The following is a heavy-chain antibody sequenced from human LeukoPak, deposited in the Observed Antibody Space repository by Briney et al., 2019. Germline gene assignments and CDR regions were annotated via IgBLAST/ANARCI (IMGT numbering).Heavy chain of an antibody. CDR2: ISSSGSTI. D-gene: IGHD5-18*01. CDR1: GFTFSDYY. V-gene: IGHV3-11*01. J-gene: IGHJ6*02. Sequence: GGSLRLSCAASGFTFSDYYMSWIRQAPGKGLEWVSYISSSGSTIYYADSEKGRFTISRDNAKNSLYLQMNSLRAEDTAVYYCARDPDTAMDIFYYGMDVWGQGTTVTVSS. CDR3: ARDPDTAMDIFYYGMDV.